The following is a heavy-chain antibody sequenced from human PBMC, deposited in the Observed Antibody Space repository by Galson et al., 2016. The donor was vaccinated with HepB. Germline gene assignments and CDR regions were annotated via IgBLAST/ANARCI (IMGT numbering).Heavy chain of an antibody. D-gene: IGHD2/OR15-2a*01. CDR2: ISYGGNT. Sequence: SETLSLTCTVSDDSVSSGKSYWTWIRQPPGKALEWIAYISYGGNTNSNPSLKSRVTLSIDRSKSQFSLKLISLTAADTALYSCARSSGNSEYHRIVWGQGTLVTVSS. CDR3: ARSSGNSEYHRIV. J-gene: IGHJ4*02. V-gene: IGHV4-61*01. CDR1: DDSVSSGKSY.